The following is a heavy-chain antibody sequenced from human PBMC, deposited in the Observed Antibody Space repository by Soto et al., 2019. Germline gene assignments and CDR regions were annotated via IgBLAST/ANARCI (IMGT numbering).Heavy chain of an antibody. V-gene: IGHV3-30-3*01. J-gene: IGHJ4*02. Sequence: QVQLVESGGGVVQPGRSLRLSCAASGFTFSSYAMHWVRQAPGKGLEWVAVISYDGSNKYYADSVKGRFTISRDNSKNTLYLQMNSLRAEDTAVYYCARDFKSSSGSYTYWGQGTLVTVSS. CDR3: ARDFKSSSGSYTY. CDR2: ISYDGSNK. CDR1: GFTFSSYA. D-gene: IGHD3-10*01.